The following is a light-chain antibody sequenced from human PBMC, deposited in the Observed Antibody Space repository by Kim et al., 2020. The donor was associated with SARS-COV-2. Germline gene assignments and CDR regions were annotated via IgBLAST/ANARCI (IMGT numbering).Light chain of an antibody. Sequence: QSVLTQPPSASGTPGQRVTISCSGSSSNIGSNYVYWYQQLPGTAPKLLIYRNNQRPSGVPDRFSGSKSGTSASLAISGLRSEDEADDYCAAWDDSLSGYVFGPGTKVTVL. V-gene: IGLV1-47*01. CDR2: RNN. CDR1: SSNIGSNY. CDR3: AAWDDSLSGYV. J-gene: IGLJ1*01.